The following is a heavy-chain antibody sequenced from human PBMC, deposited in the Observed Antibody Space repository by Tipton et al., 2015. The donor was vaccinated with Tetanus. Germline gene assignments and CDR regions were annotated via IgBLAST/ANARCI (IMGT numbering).Heavy chain of an antibody. CDR1: GFTFDDYA. V-gene: IGHV3-9*01. D-gene: IGHD3-22*01. CDR2: ISWNSGSR. Sequence: LRLSCAASGFTFDDYAMHWVRQAPGKGLEWVSGISWNSGSRGYADSVKGRFTISRDNAKNSLYLQMNSLRAEDTALYYCAKDISSYYYDSSGYYSYYFDYWGQGTLVTVSS. J-gene: IGHJ4*02. CDR3: AKDISSYYYDSSGYYSYYFDY.